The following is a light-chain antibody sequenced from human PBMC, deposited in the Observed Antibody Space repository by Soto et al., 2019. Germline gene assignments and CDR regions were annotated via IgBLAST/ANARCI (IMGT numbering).Light chain of an antibody. CDR1: RSISDSY. J-gene: IGKJ3*01. CDR3: QHYGRSPLFT. Sequence: ILTQSPATLSLSPGKRATLSCRASRSISDSYLFWYQQKPGQAPRLLIYGTSIRATGVSDRFSGSGSGTDFTLPISRLEPEDVAVFYCQHYGRSPLFTFGPGTKVGIK. V-gene: IGKV3-20*01. CDR2: GTS.